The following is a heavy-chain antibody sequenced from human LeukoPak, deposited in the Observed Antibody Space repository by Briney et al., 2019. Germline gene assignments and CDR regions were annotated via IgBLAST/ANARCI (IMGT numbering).Heavy chain of an antibody. Sequence: GGSLRLSCAASGFTFSSYTMSWVRQAPGKGLEWVSDISGSSASTYYADSVKGRFTISRDNSKNTVYLQVNSLRDKDTAVYYCAKEGGAAAVAGLFDYWGQGTLVTVSS. V-gene: IGHV3-23*01. CDR2: ISGSSAST. CDR3: AKEGGAAAVAGLFDY. J-gene: IGHJ4*02. D-gene: IGHD6-19*01. CDR1: GFTFSSYT.